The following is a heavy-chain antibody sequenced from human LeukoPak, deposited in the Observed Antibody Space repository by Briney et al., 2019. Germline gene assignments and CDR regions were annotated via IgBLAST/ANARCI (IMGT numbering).Heavy chain of an antibody. Sequence: GGSLRLSCAASGFTFSNYWMSWVRQAPGKGLEWVATIKQDGSEKYYVDSVKGRFTIPRDNAKNSLYLQMNSLRAEDTAVYYRGSPPPELRLYWGQGTLVTVSS. D-gene: IGHD1-7*01. CDR1: GFTFSNYW. V-gene: IGHV3-7*01. CDR3: GSPPPELRLY. J-gene: IGHJ4*02. CDR2: IKQDGSEK.